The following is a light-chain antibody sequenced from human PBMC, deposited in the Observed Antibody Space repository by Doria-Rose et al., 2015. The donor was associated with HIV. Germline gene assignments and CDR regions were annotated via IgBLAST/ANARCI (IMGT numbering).Light chain of an antibody. CDR1: QSFSSTC. J-gene: IGKJ1*01. Sequence: TRSPGTLSLSPGERATLSCRASQSFSSTCLAWYQQKPGQAPSLLVYDGSTRATGIPDRFSASGSGTDFTLTTNRLEPEDFAPYYCLQYGTSWTFGQGTKVEI. CDR2: DGS. CDR3: LQYGTSWT. V-gene: IGKV3-20*01.